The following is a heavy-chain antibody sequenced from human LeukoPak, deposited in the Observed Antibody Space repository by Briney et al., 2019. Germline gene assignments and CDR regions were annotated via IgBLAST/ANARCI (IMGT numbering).Heavy chain of an antibody. Sequence: SETLSLTCTVSGGSISSYYWSWIRQPPGKGLEWIGYIYYSGSTNYNPSLKSRVTISVDTSKNQFPLKLSSVTAADTAVYYCARHTRYCSSTSCSTDLDYWGQGTLVTVSS. CDR2: IYYSGST. J-gene: IGHJ4*02. V-gene: IGHV4-59*08. CDR3: ARHTRYCSSTSCSTDLDY. D-gene: IGHD2-2*01. CDR1: GGSISSYY.